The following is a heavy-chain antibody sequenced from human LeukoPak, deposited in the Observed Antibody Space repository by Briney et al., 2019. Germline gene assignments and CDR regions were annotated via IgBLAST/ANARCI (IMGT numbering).Heavy chain of an antibody. V-gene: IGHV3-33*06. CDR3: AKDSGYDRAPFDY. CDR2: TWYDGSNK. CDR1: GFTFSSYG. Sequence: PGGSLRLSCAASGFTFSSYGTHWVRQAPGKGLEWVAVTWYDGSNKYYADSVKGRFTISRDNSKNTLYLQMNSLRAEDTSVYYCAKDSGYDRAPFDYWGQGTLVTVSS. D-gene: IGHD5-12*01. J-gene: IGHJ4*02.